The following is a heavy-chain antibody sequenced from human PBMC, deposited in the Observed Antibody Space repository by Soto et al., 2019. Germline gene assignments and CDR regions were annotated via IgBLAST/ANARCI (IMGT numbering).Heavy chain of an antibody. Sequence: QPGWSQRHTGAAAKFAYISYRMNWIRQAPGKGLEWVSYISSSSSTIYYADSVKGRFTISRDNAKNSLYLQMNSLRAEDTAVYYCARVPLYSSGHLYWGQGTLVTVSS. D-gene: IGHD6-19*01. CDR1: KFAYISYR. CDR3: ARVPLYSSGHLY. J-gene: IGHJ4*02. CDR2: ISSSSSTI. V-gene: IGHV3-48*01.